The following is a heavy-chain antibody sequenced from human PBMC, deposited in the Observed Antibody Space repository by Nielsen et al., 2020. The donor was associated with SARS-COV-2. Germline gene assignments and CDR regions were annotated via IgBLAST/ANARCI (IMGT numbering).Heavy chain of an antibody. CDR2: MNPNSGNT. CDR3: ASHYYDSSGFLWAPDY. Sequence: ASAKVSCKASGYTFTSYDINWVRQATGQGLEWMGWMNPNSGNTGYAQKFQGRVTMTRDTSISTAYMELSRLRSDDTAVYYCASHYYDSSGFLWAPDYWGQGTLVTVSS. D-gene: IGHD3-22*01. CDR1: GYTFTSYD. J-gene: IGHJ4*02. V-gene: IGHV1-8*01.